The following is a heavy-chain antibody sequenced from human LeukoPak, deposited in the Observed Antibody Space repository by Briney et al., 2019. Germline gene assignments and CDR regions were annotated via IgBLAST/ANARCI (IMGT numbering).Heavy chain of an antibody. J-gene: IGHJ4*02. CDR2: IDTNTGNP. Sequence: ASVKVSCKASGYTFTRNAINWVRQAPGQGLEWLGWIDTNTGNPTYAQAFTGRLVFPLDTSVTTTYLQISSLKAEDTAVYYCARGHRGYSNYKYYFDYWGQGTLVTVSS. CDR1: GYTFTRNA. CDR3: ARGHRGYSNYKYYFDY. V-gene: IGHV7-4-1*02. D-gene: IGHD2-15*01.